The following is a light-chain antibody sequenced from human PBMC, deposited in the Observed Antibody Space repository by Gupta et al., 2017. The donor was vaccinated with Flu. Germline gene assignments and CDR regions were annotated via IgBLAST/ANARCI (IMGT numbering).Light chain of an antibody. CDR2: DVT. CDR3: SSYAGRSTLV. J-gene: IGLJ2*01. V-gene: IGLV2-11*03. Sequence: QYPGNAPKLMIYDVTRRPSGVPDRFSGSKSGNTASLTVSGLQAEDEADYYCSSYAGRSTLVFGGGTTLTVL.